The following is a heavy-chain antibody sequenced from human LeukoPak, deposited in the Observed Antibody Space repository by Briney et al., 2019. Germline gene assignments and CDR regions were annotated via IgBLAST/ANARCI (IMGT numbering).Heavy chain of an antibody. CDR3: ARYSSGWYGGLFLDY. CDR2: ISSNGGST. Sequence: PGRSLRLSCAASGFTFSSYAMHWVRQAPGKGLEYVSAISSNGGSTYYANSVKGRFTISRDNSKNTLYLQMGSLRAEDMAVYYCARYSSGWYGGLFLDYWGQGTLVTVSS. J-gene: IGHJ4*02. V-gene: IGHV3-64*01. D-gene: IGHD6-19*01. CDR1: GFTFSSYA.